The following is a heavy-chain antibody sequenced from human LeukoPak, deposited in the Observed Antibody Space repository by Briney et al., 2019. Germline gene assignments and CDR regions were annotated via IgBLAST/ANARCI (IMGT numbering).Heavy chain of an antibody. D-gene: IGHD3-16*01. CDR2: IIQDGSER. CDR1: GFPFSTFW. CDR3: AREGASTISQAFDV. V-gene: IGHV3-7*01. J-gene: IGHJ3*01. Sequence: PGGSLRLSCAASGFPFSTFWMTWVRQAPGKGLEWVANIIQDGSERYYVCSVKGRFTISRDNAKNSLYLQMNSLRAEDTAVYYCAREGASTISQAFDVWGQGTMVTVSS.